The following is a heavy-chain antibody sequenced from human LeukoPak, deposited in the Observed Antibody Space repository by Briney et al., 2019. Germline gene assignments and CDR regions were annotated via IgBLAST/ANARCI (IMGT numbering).Heavy chain of an antibody. J-gene: IGHJ4*02. V-gene: IGHV3-23*01. D-gene: IGHD4-17*01. CDR3: ANEIRPNDY. CDR1: GFTFSSHA. Sequence: GGSLRLSCAVSGFTFSSHAMSWVRQAPGKGLEWISAISISGGRTYCADSVKGRFSISRDDSKNTAYLQMNRLRGDDTAVYYCANEIRPNDYWGQGTLVTVSS. CDR2: ISISGGRT.